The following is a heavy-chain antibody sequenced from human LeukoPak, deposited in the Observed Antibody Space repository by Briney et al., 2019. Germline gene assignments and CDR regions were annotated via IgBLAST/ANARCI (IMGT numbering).Heavy chain of an antibody. CDR3: AKTHSSGHFGGAFDI. CDR2: IRYDGSNK. Sequence: GGSLRLSCAASGFTFSSYGMHWVRQAPGKGLEWVAFIRYDGSNKYYADSVKGRFTISRDNSKNTLYLQMNSLRAEDTAVYYCAKTHSSGHFGGAFDIWGQGTMVTVSS. CDR1: GFTFSSYG. V-gene: IGHV3-30*02. D-gene: IGHD6-19*01. J-gene: IGHJ3*02.